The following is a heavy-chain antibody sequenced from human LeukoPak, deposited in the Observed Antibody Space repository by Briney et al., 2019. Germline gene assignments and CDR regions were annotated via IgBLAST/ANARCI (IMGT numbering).Heavy chain of an antibody. CDR2: IIPIFGTA. CDR1: VCTFSRYV. CDR3: ERSIRSGYYLDY. V-gene: IGHV1-69*05. J-gene: IGHJ4*02. Sequence: SVKVSFKSSVCTFSRYVINWVGQAPAQGMDWVGRIIPIFGTANCVQKFQGRVTITTDESTSTAYMELSSLSSEDTAVYYCERSIRSGYYLDYWGQGTLVTVSS. D-gene: IGHD3-22*01.